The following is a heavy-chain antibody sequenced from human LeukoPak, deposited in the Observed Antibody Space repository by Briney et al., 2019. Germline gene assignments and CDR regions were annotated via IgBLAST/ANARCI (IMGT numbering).Heavy chain of an antibody. CDR2: ISYDGSNK. Sequence: PGGSLRLSCAASGFTFSSYGMHWVRQAPGKGLEWVAVISYDGSNKYYADSVKGRFTISRGNSKNTLYLQMNSLRAEDTAVYYCAKDQYLHYYDSSGYYPPFDYWGQGTLVTVSS. D-gene: IGHD3-22*01. CDR3: AKDQYLHYYDSSGYYPPFDY. V-gene: IGHV3-30*18. J-gene: IGHJ4*02. CDR1: GFTFSSYG.